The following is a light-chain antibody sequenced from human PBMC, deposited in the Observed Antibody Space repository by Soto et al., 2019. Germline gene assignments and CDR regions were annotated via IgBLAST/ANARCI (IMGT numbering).Light chain of an antibody. J-gene: IGKJ1*01. CDR2: GAS. CDR1: QSVSSN. V-gene: IGKV3-15*01. Sequence: EIRMTQSPPTLSLSPVERATLSCRASQSVSSNLAWYQQKPGQAPRLLIYGASTRATGIPARFSGSGSGTEFTLTISSLQSEDFAVYYCQQYNSWPPSTFGEVTK. CDR3: QQYNSWPPST.